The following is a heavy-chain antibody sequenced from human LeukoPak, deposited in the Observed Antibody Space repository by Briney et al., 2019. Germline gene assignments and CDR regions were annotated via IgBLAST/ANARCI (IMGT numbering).Heavy chain of an antibody. Sequence: PGGSLRLSCAASGFTFSTYAMSWVRQAPGKGLEWVSSISGSGGSTFYADSVKGRFTISRDNSKNTLYLQTNSLGAEDTAVYYCAKRITVVARDAFDIWGQGTMVTVSS. D-gene: IGHD6-19*01. CDR2: ISGSGGST. J-gene: IGHJ3*02. CDR1: GFTFSTYA. CDR3: AKRITVVARDAFDI. V-gene: IGHV3-23*01.